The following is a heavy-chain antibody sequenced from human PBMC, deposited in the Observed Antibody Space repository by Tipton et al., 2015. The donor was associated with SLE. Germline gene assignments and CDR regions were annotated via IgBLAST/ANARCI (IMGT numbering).Heavy chain of an antibody. CDR1: GFTFSDYY. CDR3: ARDRDCGGDCYSDAFDI. D-gene: IGHD2-21*01. V-gene: IGHV3-11*06. CDR2: ISSSSSYT. J-gene: IGHJ3*02. Sequence: SLRLSCAASGFTFSDYYMSWIRQAPGKGLEWVSYISSSSSYTNYADSVKGRFTISRDNAKNSLYLQMNSLRAEDTAVYYCARDRDCGGDCYSDAFDIWGQGTMVTVSS.